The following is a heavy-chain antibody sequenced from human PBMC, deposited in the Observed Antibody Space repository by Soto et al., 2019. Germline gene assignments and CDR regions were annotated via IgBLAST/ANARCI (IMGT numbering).Heavy chain of an antibody. D-gene: IGHD1-26*01. V-gene: IGHV1-69*12. Sequence: QVQLVQSGAEVKKPGSSVKVSCKAFGGTFSSYAINWIRQAPGQGLEWMGGIIPIIGTTTYAQRFQARVTITADESTSTAYMELSSLRSEDTALYYCARDGGAATFDYWGQGTRVTVSS. CDR2: IIPIIGTT. CDR1: GGTFSSYA. J-gene: IGHJ4*02. CDR3: ARDGGAATFDY.